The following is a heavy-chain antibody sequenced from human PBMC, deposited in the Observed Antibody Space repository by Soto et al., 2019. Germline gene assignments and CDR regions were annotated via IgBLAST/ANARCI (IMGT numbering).Heavy chain of an antibody. J-gene: IGHJ4*02. D-gene: IGHD5-18*01. CDR2: IKSKAFGGTP. CDR1: GFTFGDYA. CDR3: TRDHYRRGFSSGALDS. V-gene: IGHV3-49*03. Sequence: GGSLRLSCSPSGFTFGDYAMNWFRQAPGKGLEWVGFIKSKAFGGTPEYAASVKGRFTISRDDSMSIAYLQMSSLKTDDTAVNYCTRDHYRRGFSSGALDSWGQGTPVTVSS.